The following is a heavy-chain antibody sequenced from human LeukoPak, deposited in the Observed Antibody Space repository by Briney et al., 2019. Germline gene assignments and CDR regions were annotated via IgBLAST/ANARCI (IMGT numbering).Heavy chain of an antibody. CDR3: ARSAVTAV. CDR2: ITGSGSTI. J-gene: IGHJ4*02. Sequence: GGSPRLSCAASGFTFSSYEMNWVRQAPGKGQEWPSHITGSGSTIYYADSVKGRFTISRDNAKNSLYLQMNSLRAEDTAVYYCARSAVTAVWGQGTLVTVSS. CDR1: GFTFSSYE. D-gene: IGHD4-17*01. V-gene: IGHV3-48*03.